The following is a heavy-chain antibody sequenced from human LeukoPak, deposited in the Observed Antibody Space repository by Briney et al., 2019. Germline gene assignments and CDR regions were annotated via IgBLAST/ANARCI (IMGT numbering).Heavy chain of an antibody. J-gene: IGHJ4*02. CDR2: IIPILGIA. CDR1: GGTFSSYA. Sequence: SVKVSCKASGGTFSSYAISWVRQTPGQGLEWMGRIIPILGIANYAQKFQGRVTITADKSTSTAYMELSSLRSEDTAVYYCARDQASSGLLFDYWGQGTLVTVSS. D-gene: IGHD3-22*01. CDR3: ARDQASSGLLFDY. V-gene: IGHV1-69*04.